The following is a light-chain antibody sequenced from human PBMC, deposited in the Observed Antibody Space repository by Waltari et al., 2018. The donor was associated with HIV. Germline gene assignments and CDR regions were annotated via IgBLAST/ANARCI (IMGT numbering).Light chain of an antibody. CDR3: AARDDSRDSHVV. CDR1: NSTIGSNY. Sequence: QSVLTQPPSASGTHGPRVTISCYGSNSTIGSNYVNCYHQPPATAPKLLIYRTNQRPFGVPDRFSGSKTGTSASLAISGRQSEDEADYYCAARDDSRDSHVVFGGGTKLTVL. J-gene: IGLJ2*01. V-gene: IGLV1-44*01. CDR2: RTN.